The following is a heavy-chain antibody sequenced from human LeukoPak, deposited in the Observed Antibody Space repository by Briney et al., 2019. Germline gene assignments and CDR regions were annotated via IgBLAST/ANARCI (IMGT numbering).Heavy chain of an antibody. CDR1: GGSITNYY. CDR3: ARTYCSTNACPFDR. CDR2: IYYSGST. Sequence: PSETLSLTCTVSGGSITNYYWSWIRQPPGKGLEWIGYIYYSGSTNYNPSLKSRVTISVDTSKNQFSLKLSSVTAADTAIYYCARTYCSTNACPFDRWGQGTLVTVSS. D-gene: IGHD2-2*01. V-gene: IGHV4-59*08. J-gene: IGHJ4*02.